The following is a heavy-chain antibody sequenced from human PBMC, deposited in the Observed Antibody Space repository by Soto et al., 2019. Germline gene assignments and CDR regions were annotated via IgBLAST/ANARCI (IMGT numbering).Heavy chain of an antibody. CDR2: INHSGSS. J-gene: IGHJ4*02. Sequence: SETLSLTCAVQDGSLSGYHWSWIRQTPEKGLEWIGKINHSGSSNYNPSFKSRVTISVDASSSQFSMTLSSVTAADRAVYYCARGRYHTSSGQYRGGWYYFDLWGRGTLVTVSS. CDR3: ARGRYHTSSGQYRGGWYYFDL. D-gene: IGHD3-22*01. CDR1: DGSLSGYH. V-gene: IGHV4-34*01.